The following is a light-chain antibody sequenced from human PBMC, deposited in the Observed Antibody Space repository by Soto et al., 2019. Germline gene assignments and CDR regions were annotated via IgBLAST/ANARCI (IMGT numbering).Light chain of an antibody. CDR1: SSDVGAYNY. CDR3: CSYAADGV. CDR2: DVS. V-gene: IGLV2-11*01. J-gene: IGLJ1*01. Sequence: QSVLTQPHSVSGSPGQSVTISCTGSSSDVGAYNYVSWYQHHPGKAPKFIIYDVSKRPSGVPDRFSGSKSGNTASLTISGLQADDEADYYCCSYAADGVFGTGTKLTVL.